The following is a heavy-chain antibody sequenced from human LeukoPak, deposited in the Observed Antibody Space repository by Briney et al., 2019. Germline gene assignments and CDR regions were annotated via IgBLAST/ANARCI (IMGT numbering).Heavy chain of an antibody. V-gene: IGHV1-24*01. Sequence: ASVKVSCKVSGYTLTELSMHWVRQAPGKGLEWMESFDPEDDEIIYAQKFQGRVTMTADTSTDTVYMDLSSLRSEDTAVYYCATGHYDTRGYPMGYFDYWGQGTLVTVSS. CDR1: GYTLTELS. CDR2: FDPEDDEI. D-gene: IGHD3-22*01. J-gene: IGHJ4*02. CDR3: ATGHYDTRGYPMGYFDY.